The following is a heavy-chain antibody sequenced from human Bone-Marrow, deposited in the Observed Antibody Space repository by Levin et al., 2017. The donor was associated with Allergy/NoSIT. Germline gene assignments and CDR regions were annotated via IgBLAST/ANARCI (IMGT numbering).Heavy chain of an antibody. V-gene: IGHV3-48*03. J-gene: IGHJ4*02. Sequence: PGESLKISCAASGFTFSSYEMNWVRQAPGKGLEWVSYISSSGSTTYYADSVKGRFTISRDNRKSSLYLQMNSLRAEDTAVYYCASGYCSATNCLDFRGQGTLVTVSS. CDR1: GFTFSSYE. CDR3: ASGYCSATNCLDF. D-gene: IGHD2-2*03. CDR2: ISSSGSTT.